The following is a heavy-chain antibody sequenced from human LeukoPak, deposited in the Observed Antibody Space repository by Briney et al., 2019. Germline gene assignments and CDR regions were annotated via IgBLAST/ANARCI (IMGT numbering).Heavy chain of an antibody. Sequence: GASVKVSCKSSGYTFTSYDINWVRQAPGQGLEWMGGIIPIFGTANYAQKFQGRVTITADESTSTAYMELSSLRSEDTAVYYCATLYYYDSSGYYRNWGQGTLVTVSS. CDR1: GYTFTSYD. CDR3: ATLYYYDSSGYYRN. CDR2: IIPIFGTA. D-gene: IGHD3-22*01. J-gene: IGHJ4*02. V-gene: IGHV1-69*13.